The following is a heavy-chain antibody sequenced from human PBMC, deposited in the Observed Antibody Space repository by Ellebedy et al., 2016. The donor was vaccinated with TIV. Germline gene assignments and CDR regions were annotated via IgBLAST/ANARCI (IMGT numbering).Heavy chain of an antibody. Sequence: GESLKISCAASGFTFGSFAMHWVRQAPGKGLEWLSVISGGGENTYHADSVKGRFTIIRDNSKNTLYLQMDRLRAEDTAVYYCAKGTSSGFNYDRVGCEYWGQGTLVTVSS. CDR3: AKGTSSGFNYDRVGCEY. V-gene: IGHV3-23*01. CDR1: GFTFGSFA. J-gene: IGHJ4*02. D-gene: IGHD3-22*01. CDR2: ISGGGENT.